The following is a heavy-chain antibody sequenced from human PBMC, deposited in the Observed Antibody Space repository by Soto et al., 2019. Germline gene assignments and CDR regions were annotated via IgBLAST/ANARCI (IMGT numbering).Heavy chain of an antibody. CDR1: GGSISSSNW. Sequence: SETLSLTCTVSGGSISSSNWWTWVRQAPGKGLEWIGYIYHIGIPSYNPSLKSRVSISVDKSKNQFSLKLSSVTAADTVVYYCASALYCSGGSCSFDPWGQGTLVTVSS. D-gene: IGHD2-15*01. V-gene: IGHV4-4*02. CDR3: ASALYCSGGSCSFDP. J-gene: IGHJ5*02. CDR2: IYHIGIP.